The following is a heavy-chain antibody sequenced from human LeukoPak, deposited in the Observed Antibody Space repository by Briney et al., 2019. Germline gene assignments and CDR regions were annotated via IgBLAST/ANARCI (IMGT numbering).Heavy chain of an antibody. Sequence: GGSLRLSCEASGFTFNSFAMNWFGQAPGKGLDGVSSFSGSDGTSHYADFVKGRFTISRDNSKNTLYLQMNSLRAEDTATYYCAKSLGVGGYTRYKGFDQWGQGTLVVVSS. J-gene: IGHJ4*02. V-gene: IGHV3-23*01. CDR2: FSGSDGTS. CDR1: GFTFNSFA. CDR3: AKSLGVGGYTRYKGFDQ. D-gene: IGHD3-16*02.